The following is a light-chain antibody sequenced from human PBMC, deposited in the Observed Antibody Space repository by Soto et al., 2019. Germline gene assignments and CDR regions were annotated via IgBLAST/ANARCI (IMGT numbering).Light chain of an antibody. Sequence: KQLDPSPSPLSASVRDRVTITFRASQDINRWLAWYKQKPGKAPKILIYNADTLESGVPSRFSGSGYGTEFILTISSLQPDDFATYYCQQFSLYWAFGQGSKVDI. J-gene: IGKJ1*01. V-gene: IGKV1-5*01. CDR3: QQFSLYWA. CDR1: QDINRW. CDR2: NAD.